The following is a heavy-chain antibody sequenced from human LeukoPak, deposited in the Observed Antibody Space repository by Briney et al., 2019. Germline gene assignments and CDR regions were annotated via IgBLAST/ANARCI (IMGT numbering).Heavy chain of an antibody. CDR2: INHSGST. D-gene: IGHD2-2*01. V-gene: IGHV4-34*01. CDR1: GGSFSGYY. J-gene: IGHJ4*02. CDR3: ARGRGYWDIVVVPAATTFDY. Sequence: SETLSLTCPVYGGSFSGYYWSWIRQPPGKGLEWIGEINHSGSTNYNPSLKSRVTISVDTSKNQFSLKLSSVTAADTAVYYCARGRGYWDIVVVPAATTFDYWGQGTLVTVSS.